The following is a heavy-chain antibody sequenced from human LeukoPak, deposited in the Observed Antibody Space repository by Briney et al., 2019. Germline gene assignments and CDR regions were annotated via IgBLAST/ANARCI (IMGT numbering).Heavy chain of an antibody. CDR1: GFTFSSYS. V-gene: IGHV3-21*01. Sequence: GGSLRLSCAASGFTFSSYSMNWVRQAPGKGLEWVSSISSSSSYIYYADSVKGRFTISRDNAKNSLYLQMNSLRAEDTAVYYCARPQEIYSYGFDFDYWGQGTLVTVSS. CDR3: ARPQEIYSYGFDFDY. J-gene: IGHJ4*02. CDR2: ISSSSSYI. D-gene: IGHD5-18*01.